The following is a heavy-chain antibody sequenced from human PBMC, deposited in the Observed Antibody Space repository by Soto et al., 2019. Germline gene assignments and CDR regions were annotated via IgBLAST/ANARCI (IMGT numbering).Heavy chain of an antibody. J-gene: IGHJ4*02. CDR1: GNIFTSYS. CDR2: IIAGNGNT. D-gene: IGHD3-16*01. Sequence: GASVKVSCKASGNIFTSYSIHWVRQAPGQRLEWVGWIIAGNGNTIYSQNFRGRVSITRDTSASTAYMELSSLRSEDTAVYYCARDYENASGLDYWGQGTQVTVSS. V-gene: IGHV1-3*01. CDR3: ARDYENASGLDY.